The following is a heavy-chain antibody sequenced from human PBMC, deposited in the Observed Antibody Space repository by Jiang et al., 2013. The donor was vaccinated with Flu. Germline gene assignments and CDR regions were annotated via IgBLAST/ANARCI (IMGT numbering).Heavy chain of an antibody. Sequence: SGAEVKKPGASVRVSCKASGYTFTSYYIHWVRQAPGQGLEWMGIINPSRGTIVYAQKFQGRVTMTRDTSTSTVYMELSSLGSEDTAVYYCGRDPCLTGMTSCKYFDYWVREPWSPSPQ. CDR1: GYTFTSYY. J-gene: IGHJ4*02. CDR2: INPSRGTI. V-gene: IGHV1-46*03. D-gene: IGHD1-20*01. CDR3: GRDPCLTGMTSCKYFDY.